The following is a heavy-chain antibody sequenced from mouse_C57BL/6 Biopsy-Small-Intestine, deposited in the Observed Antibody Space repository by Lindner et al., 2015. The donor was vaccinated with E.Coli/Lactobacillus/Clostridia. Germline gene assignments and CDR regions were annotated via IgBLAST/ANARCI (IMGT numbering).Heavy chain of an antibody. CDR1: GFTFSDYG. CDR2: ISSGSSTI. CDR3: ARGTTVGFDY. V-gene: IGHV5-17*01. Sequence: VQLQESGGGLVKPGGSLKLSCAASGFTFSDYGMHWVRQAPEKGLEWVAYISSGSSTIYYADTVKGRFTISRDNAKNTLFLQMTSLRSEDTAMYYCARGTTVGFDYWGQGTTLTVPS. D-gene: IGHD1-1*01. J-gene: IGHJ2*01.